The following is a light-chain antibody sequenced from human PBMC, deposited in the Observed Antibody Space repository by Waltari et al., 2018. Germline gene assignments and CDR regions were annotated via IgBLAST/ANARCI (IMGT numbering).Light chain of an antibody. CDR1: QSISSW. CDR3: QQYNSYSWT. V-gene: IGKV1-5*03. CDR2: KAA. Sequence: DIQMTQSPSTLSASVGDRVTITCRASQSISSWLAWYQQKPGRAPKLLIYKAAYLESGVPSRFSGRGSGTEFTLTISSLQPDDFATYYCQQYNSYSWTFGQGTKEEIK. J-gene: IGKJ1*01.